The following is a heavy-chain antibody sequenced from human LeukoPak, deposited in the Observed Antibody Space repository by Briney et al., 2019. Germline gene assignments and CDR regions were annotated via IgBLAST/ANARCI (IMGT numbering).Heavy chain of an antibody. D-gene: IGHD5-12*01. Sequence: LPGGSLRLSCAASGFTFDDYAMHWVRHAPGKGLEWVSGISWNSGSIGYADSVKGRFTISRDNAKNSLYLQMNSLRAEDTALYYCAKEASGYDYDYFDYWGQGTLVTVSS. CDR1: GFTFDDYA. V-gene: IGHV3-9*01. CDR3: AKEASGYDYDYFDY. J-gene: IGHJ4*02. CDR2: ISWNSGSI.